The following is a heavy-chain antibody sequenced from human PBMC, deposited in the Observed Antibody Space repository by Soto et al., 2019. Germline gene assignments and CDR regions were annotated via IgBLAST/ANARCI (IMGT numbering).Heavy chain of an antibody. V-gene: IGHV4-31*03. CDR2: IYYSGST. CDR1: GGSISSGGYY. J-gene: IGHJ4*02. CDR3: ARTNYYTSGSGY. Sequence: QVQLQESGPGLVKPSQTLSLTCTVSGGSISSGGYYWSWIRQHPGKGLEWIGYIYYSGSTYYNPSLKSRXXIXIXXSKNQFALKLSSVTAADTAVYYCARTNYYTSGSGYWGQGTLVTVSA. D-gene: IGHD3-10*01.